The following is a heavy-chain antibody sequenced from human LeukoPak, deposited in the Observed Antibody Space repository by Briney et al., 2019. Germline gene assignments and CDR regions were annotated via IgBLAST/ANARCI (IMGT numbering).Heavy chain of an antibody. J-gene: IGHJ4*02. V-gene: IGHV4-59*08. Sequence: PSETLSLTCTVSGGSISDYYWSWIRQPPGKGLEWIGYVHHSGSTKYSPSLKSRVTISVGTSKNQFSLTLTSVTATDTAVYYCARHAAETGYFFDYWGQGTLVTVSS. CDR1: GGSISDYY. CDR3: ARHAAETGYFFDY. CDR2: VHHSGST. D-gene: IGHD6-25*01.